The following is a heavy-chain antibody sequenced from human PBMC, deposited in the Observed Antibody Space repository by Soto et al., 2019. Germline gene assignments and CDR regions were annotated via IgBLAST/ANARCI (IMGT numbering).Heavy chain of an antibody. CDR1: GFTVSSNY. J-gene: IGHJ6*02. CDR3: ARDYSSSRYYGMDV. Sequence: EVQLVETGGGLIQPGGSLRLSCAASGFTVSSNYMSWVRQAPGKGLEWVAVIYSGGSAYYADSVKGRFTISRDHPKNTLYIQMNSLRAEDTAVYYCARDYSSSRYYGMDVWGQGTTVTVSS. D-gene: IGHD3-22*01. CDR2: IYSGGSA. V-gene: IGHV3-53*02.